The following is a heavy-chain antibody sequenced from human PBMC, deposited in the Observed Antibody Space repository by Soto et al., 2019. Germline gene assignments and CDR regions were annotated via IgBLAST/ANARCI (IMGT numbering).Heavy chain of an antibody. J-gene: IGHJ4*02. V-gene: IGHV3-30*18. CDR1: GFTFSSYG. Sequence: QVQLGESGGVVVQPGRSLRLSCAASGFTFSSYGMHWFRQAPGKGLEWVAVISYDGSNKYYADSVKGRFTISRDNSKNTLYLQMNSLRAEDTAVYYCAKDRVDTAMDYWGQGTLVTVSS. CDR2: ISYDGSNK. CDR3: AKDRVDTAMDY. D-gene: IGHD5-18*01.